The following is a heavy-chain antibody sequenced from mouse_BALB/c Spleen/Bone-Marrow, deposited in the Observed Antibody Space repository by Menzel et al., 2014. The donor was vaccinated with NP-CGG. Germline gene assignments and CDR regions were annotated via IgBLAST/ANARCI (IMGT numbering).Heavy chain of an antibody. CDR3: ARENFAGSFNV. D-gene: IGHD1-1*01. CDR2: ITAGGST. V-gene: IGHV5-6-5*01. J-gene: IGHJ3*02. CDR1: GFSLSSYH. Sequence: LESGGRLVTPGTPLTLTCTVSGFSLSSYHMCWVRQAPGEGLEYIGYITAGGSTYYATWAKGRFTISXTSTTVDLKVTSPTTEDTATYFCARENFAGSFNVWGQGTLVTVS.